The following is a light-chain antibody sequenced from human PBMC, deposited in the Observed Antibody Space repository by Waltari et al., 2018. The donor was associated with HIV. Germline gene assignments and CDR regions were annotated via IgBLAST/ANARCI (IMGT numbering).Light chain of an antibody. CDR3: QQVNRSPLT. CDR1: QGINHF. V-gene: IGKV1-9*01. J-gene: IGKJ2*01. Sequence: DIQLTQSPSFLSASVGDRVTITCRASQGINHFLAWYQQKPGKAPKLLIYSTSTLYSGVPSRFSGSGSGTEFTLTISSLQPEDFATYYCQQVNRSPLTFGQGTKLEIK. CDR2: STS.